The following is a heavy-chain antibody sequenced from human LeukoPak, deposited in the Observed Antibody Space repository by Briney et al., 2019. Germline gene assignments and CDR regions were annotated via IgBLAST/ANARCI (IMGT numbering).Heavy chain of an antibody. CDR2: ISGSGGST. D-gene: IGHD2-15*01. J-gene: IGHJ4*02. CDR3: AKDRRYCSGYSCYSGSDY. V-gene: IGHV3-23*01. CDR1: GFIFSNFA. Sequence: PGGSLRLSCAASGFIFSNFAMNWVRQAPGKGLEWVSAISGSGGSTYYADSVKGRFSLSRDNSKNTLFLQMNSLRAEDTAVYYCAKDRRYCSGYSCYSGSDYWGQGTQVTVSS.